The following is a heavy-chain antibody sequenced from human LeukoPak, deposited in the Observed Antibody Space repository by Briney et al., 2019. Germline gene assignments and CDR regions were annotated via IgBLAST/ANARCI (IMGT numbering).Heavy chain of an antibody. J-gene: IGHJ4*02. Sequence: GGSLTLSCAASGFTVSSNYMSWVRQAPGKGLEWVSVIYGGGATYYADSVKGRFTISRDTSKNIVSLQMNDLRAEDTAIYYCARDSANYHFAFWGQGTLVTVSS. CDR2: IYGGGAT. D-gene: IGHD4/OR15-4a*01. CDR1: GFTVSSNY. CDR3: ARDSANYHFAF. V-gene: IGHV3-66*01.